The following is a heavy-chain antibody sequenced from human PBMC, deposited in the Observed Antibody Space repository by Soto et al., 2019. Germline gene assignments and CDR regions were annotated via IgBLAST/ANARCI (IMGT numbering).Heavy chain of an antibody. CDR2: IIPIFGTA. V-gene: IGHV1-69*01. J-gene: IGHJ6*02. D-gene: IGHD6-6*01. CDR1: GGTFSSYA. CDR3: ASNEYSTTCYYYGMDV. Sequence: QVQLVQSGAEVKKPGSSVKVSCKASGGTFSSYAITWVRQAPGQGLEWMGRIIPIFGTANYNQKFQGRVTITADESTSTAYMEPSSLRSEDTAVYYCASNEYSTTCYYYGMDVWGQGTTVTVYS.